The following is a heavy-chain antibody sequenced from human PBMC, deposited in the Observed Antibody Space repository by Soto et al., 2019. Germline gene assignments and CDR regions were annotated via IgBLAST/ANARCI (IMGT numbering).Heavy chain of an antibody. D-gene: IGHD2-2*01. CDR3: AKDATRGYCSSTSCYSTGFDP. CDR2: ISGSGGST. V-gene: IGHV3-23*01. CDR1: GFTFSSYA. J-gene: IGHJ5*02. Sequence: EVQLLESGGGLVQPGGSLRLSCAASGFTFSSYAMSWVRQAPGKGLEWVSAISGSGGSTYYADSVKGRFTISRDNSKNTLYLRMNSLRAEDTAVYYCAKDATRGYCSSTSCYSTGFDPWGQGTLVTVSS.